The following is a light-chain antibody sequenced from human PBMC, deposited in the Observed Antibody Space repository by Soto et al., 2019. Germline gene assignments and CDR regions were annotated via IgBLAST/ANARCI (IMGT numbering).Light chain of an antibody. J-gene: IGKJ3*01. CDR2: WAS. V-gene: IGKV4-1*01. Sequence: DIVMTQSPYSLTVSLGERATINCKSSQSVLYSSNNKNYLSWYQQKPGQPPKLLIYWASTRESGVPDRFSGSGSGTDFTLTISSLQAEDVAVYYCQQYYNTPLTFGPGTKVDIK. CDR3: QQYYNTPLT. CDR1: QSVLYSSNNKNY.